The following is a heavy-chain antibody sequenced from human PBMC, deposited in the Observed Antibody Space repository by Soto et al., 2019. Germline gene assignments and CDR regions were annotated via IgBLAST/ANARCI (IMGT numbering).Heavy chain of an antibody. CDR3: ARPLRDRNFYHGLAV. V-gene: IGHV1-46*01. J-gene: IGHJ6*02. Sequence: ASVKVSCKASGYTFTSYYMHWVRQAPGQGLEWMGIINPSGGSTSYAQKFQGRVTMTRDTSTSTVYLELSSLRSADTAVYFCARPLRDRNFYHGLAVWGQGTTVTVSS. CDR1: GYTFTSYY. CDR2: INPSGGST. D-gene: IGHD3-22*01.